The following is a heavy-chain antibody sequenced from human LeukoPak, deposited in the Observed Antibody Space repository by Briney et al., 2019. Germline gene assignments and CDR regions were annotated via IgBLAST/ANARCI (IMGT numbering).Heavy chain of an antibody. D-gene: IGHD6-13*01. CDR1: GFTFSSYS. Sequence: PGGSLRLSRAASGFTFSSYSMNWVRQAPGKGLEWVSSISSSSSYIYHADPVKGRFTISRDNAKHSLYLQMNSLRAEDTAVYYCASGGIAAAGSKYYYYYYGMDVWGQGTTVTVSS. CDR3: ASGGIAAAGSKYYYYYYGMDV. V-gene: IGHV3-21*01. CDR2: ISSSSSYI. J-gene: IGHJ6*02.